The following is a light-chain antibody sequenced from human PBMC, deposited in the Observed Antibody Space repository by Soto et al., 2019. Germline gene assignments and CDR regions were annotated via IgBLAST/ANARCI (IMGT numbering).Light chain of an antibody. CDR2: GAS. Sequence: EIVMTQSPATLSVSPGERATLSCSASQSVSSNLAWYQEKPGQAPRLLIYGASSRATGIPDRFSGSGSGTDFTLTISSLEPEDFAVYYCHQRSNWPPITFGQGTRLEIK. CDR1: QSVSSN. CDR3: HQRSNWPPIT. J-gene: IGKJ5*01. V-gene: IGKV3-11*01.